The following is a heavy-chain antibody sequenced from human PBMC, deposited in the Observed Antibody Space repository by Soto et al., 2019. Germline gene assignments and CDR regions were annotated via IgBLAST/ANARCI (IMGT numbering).Heavy chain of an antibody. D-gene: IGHD6-6*01. CDR1: GYIFPDYY. Sequence: GASVKVSCKASGYIFPDYYVHWVRQAPGEGLEWMGRINPNGGGTNYAQKFEGWVTMTTDTSISTAYMELSRLNFDDTAVYYCARGEQLVHFDSWGQGTLVTGLL. CDR3: ARGEQLVHFDS. V-gene: IGHV1-2*04. CDR2: INPNGGGT. J-gene: IGHJ4*01.